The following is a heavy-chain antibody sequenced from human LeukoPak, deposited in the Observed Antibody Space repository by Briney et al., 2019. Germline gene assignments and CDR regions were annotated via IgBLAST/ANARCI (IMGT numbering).Heavy chain of an antibody. CDR1: GFTFSSYG. V-gene: IGHV3-48*01. J-gene: IGHJ5*02. Sequence: PGRSLRLSRAASGFTFSSYGMHWVRQAPGKGLEWVSYISSSTIYYADSVKGRFTISRDNSKNTLYLQMNSLRAEDTAVYYCAREESHYLGFDPWGQGTLVTVSS. CDR2: ISSSTI. CDR3: AREESHYLGFDP. D-gene: IGHD3-10*01.